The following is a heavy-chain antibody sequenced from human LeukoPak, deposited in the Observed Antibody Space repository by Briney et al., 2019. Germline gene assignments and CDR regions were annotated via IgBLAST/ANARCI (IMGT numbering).Heavy chain of an antibody. Sequence: SETLSLTCSVSGGSMNSGDDCWSWVRQPPGKGLEWIGYIYHSGSAYYSPSLKSRVTISVDSSKNQFSLKLASVTAADTAMYFCARETLSEYESGGYHERYYFDYWGQGILVTVSS. CDR3: ARETLSEYESGGYHERYYFDY. CDR1: GGSMNSGDDC. J-gene: IGHJ4*02. V-gene: IGHV4-30-4*01. D-gene: IGHD3-22*01. CDR2: IYHSGSA.